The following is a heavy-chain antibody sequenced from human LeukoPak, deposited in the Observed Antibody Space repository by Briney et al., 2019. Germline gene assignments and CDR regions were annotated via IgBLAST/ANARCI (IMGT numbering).Heavy chain of an antibody. D-gene: IGHD1-26*01. CDR3: ARTLVGATPPDY. CDR2: MIPILGIA. CDR1: GGTFSSYA. V-gene: IGHV1-69*04. J-gene: IGHJ4*02. Sequence: GASVKVSCKASGGTFSSYAISWVRQAPGQGLEWMGRMIPILGIANYAQKFQGRVTITADKSTSTAYMELSSLRSDDTAVYYCARTLVGATPPDYWGQGTLVTVSS.